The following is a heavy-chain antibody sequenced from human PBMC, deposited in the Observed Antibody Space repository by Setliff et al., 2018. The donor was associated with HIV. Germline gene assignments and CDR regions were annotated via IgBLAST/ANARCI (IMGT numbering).Heavy chain of an antibody. D-gene: IGHD3-3*01. J-gene: IGHJ4*02. CDR1: GGSFSGYY. CDR2: INQSGNT. Sequence: PSETLSLTCAVYGGSFSGYYWSWIRQPPGKGLEWIGEINQSGNTNYNPSLKSRVTISVDTSKNQFSLKLSSVTAADTAVYYCAREGRPGFWSGYYFDYWGQGTLVTVSS. V-gene: IGHV4-34*01. CDR3: AREGRPGFWSGYYFDY.